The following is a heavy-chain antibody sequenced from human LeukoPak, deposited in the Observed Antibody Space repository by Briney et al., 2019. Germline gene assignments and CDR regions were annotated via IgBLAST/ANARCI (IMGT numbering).Heavy chain of an antibody. V-gene: IGHV1-69*01. CDR1: GGTFSSYA. CDR3: ARGVRFLEWLFGAFDI. CDR2: IIPIFGTA. Sequence: AASVKVSCKASGGTFSSYAISWVRQAPGQGLEWMGGIIPIFGTANYAQKFQGRVTITADESTSTAYMELSSLRSEDTAAYYCARGVRFLEWLFGAFDIWGQGTMVTVSS. J-gene: IGHJ3*02. D-gene: IGHD3-3*01.